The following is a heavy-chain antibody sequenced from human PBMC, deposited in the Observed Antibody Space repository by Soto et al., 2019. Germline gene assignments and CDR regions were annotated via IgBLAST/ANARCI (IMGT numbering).Heavy chain of an antibody. Sequence: QVQLVQSGAEVKKPGSSVKVSCKASGGTFSSYAISWVRQAPGQGLEWMGGIIPIFGTANYAQKFQGRVTITADESTSTAYMELSSLRSEDTAVYYFARGYYYDSSGYYSNAYYFDYWGQGTLVTVSS. D-gene: IGHD3-22*01. J-gene: IGHJ4*02. V-gene: IGHV1-69*01. CDR1: GGTFSSYA. CDR2: IIPIFGTA. CDR3: ARGYYYDSSGYYSNAYYFDY.